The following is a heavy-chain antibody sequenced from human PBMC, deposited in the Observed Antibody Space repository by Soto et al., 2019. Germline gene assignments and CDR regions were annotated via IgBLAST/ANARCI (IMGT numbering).Heavy chain of an antibody. CDR1: GYTFTSYY. CDR2: INPSGGSK. CDR3: ARDVSIFGPFKYYYGMDV. Sequence: ASVKVSCKASGYTFTSYYMHWVRQAPGQGLEWMGIINPSGGSKSYAQKFQGRVTMTRDTSTSTVYMELSSLRSEDTAVYYCARDVSIFGPFKYYYGMDVWGQGTTVPVSS. D-gene: IGHD3-3*01. V-gene: IGHV1-46*01. J-gene: IGHJ6*02.